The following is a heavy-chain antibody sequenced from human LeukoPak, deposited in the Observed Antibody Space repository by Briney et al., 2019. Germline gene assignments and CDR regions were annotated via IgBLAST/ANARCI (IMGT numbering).Heavy chain of an antibody. D-gene: IGHD3-22*01. Sequence: SQTLSLTCTVPGGSISSGGYYWSWIRQPPGKGLEWIGYIYHSGSTYYNPSLKSRVTISVDRSKNQFSLKLSSVTAADTAVYYCARDSRRSGYPNWFDPWGQGTLVTVSS. J-gene: IGHJ5*02. CDR2: IYHSGST. CDR1: GGSISSGGYY. CDR3: ARDSRRSGYPNWFDP. V-gene: IGHV4-30-2*01.